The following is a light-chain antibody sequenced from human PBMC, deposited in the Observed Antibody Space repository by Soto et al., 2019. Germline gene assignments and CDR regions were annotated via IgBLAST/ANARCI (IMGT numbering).Light chain of an antibody. CDR2: EVV. Sequence: QSALTQPPSASGSPGQSVTISCTGTNNDIGVYDFVSWYQNHPGKAPRLIIYEVVQRPSGVPDRFSGSKSGNTASLTGSGLQAADEADYFCKSYAGSNTYVFGSGTKVSVL. V-gene: IGLV2-8*01. CDR3: KSYAGSNTYV. J-gene: IGLJ1*01. CDR1: NNDIGVYDF.